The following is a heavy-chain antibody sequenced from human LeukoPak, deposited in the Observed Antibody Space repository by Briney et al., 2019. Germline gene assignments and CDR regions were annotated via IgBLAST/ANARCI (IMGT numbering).Heavy chain of an antibody. CDR1: GFAFSSYS. V-gene: IGHV3-21*01. CDR3: ARHYYDSSGYLGAFDI. J-gene: IGHJ3*02. D-gene: IGHD3-22*01. Sequence: GGSPRLSCAASGFAFSSYSMNWVRQAPGKGLEWVSSISSSSSYIYYADSVKGRFTISRDNAKNSLYLQMNSLRAEDTAVYYCARHYYDSSGYLGAFDIWGQGTMVTVSS. CDR2: ISSSSSYI.